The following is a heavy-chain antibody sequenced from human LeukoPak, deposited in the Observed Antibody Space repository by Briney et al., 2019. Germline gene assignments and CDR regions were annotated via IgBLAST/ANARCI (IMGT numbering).Heavy chain of an antibody. CDR3: TTYVGATAY. V-gene: IGHV3-15*01. J-gene: IGHJ4*02. CDR2: IKTKTDDGAT. D-gene: IGHD1-26*01. CDR1: GFTFSNAR. Sequence: PGGSLGLSCAASGFTFSNARMNWVRQAPGKGLEWVGRIKTKTDDGATDYSAPVKARFTISRDDSKTTLYLQMNGLKTEDTAIYYCTTYVGATAYWGQGTLVTVSS.